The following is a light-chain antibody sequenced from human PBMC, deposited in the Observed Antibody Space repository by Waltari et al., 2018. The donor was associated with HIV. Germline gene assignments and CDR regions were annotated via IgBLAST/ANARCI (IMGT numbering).Light chain of an antibody. J-gene: IGLJ3*02. V-gene: IGLV4-60*03. Sequence: QPVLTQSSSASASLASSVKLTCHLSSGHRSYIIAWHQQQPGKAPRYLMKLEGSGSYNKGSGVPDRFSGSSSGADRYLTISNVQSEDEADYYCETWDGNTWVFGGGTKLTVL. CDR2: LEGSGSY. CDR1: SGHRSYI. CDR3: ETWDGNTWV.